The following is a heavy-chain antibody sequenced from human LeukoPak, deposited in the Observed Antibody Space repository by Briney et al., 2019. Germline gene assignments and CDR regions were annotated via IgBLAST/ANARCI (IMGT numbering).Heavy chain of an antibody. Sequence: PSETLSLTCTVSGGSISRSNYYWGWIRQPPGKGLEWIGSIYYTGSTYYNPSLKSRVTISVDTSKNQFSLKLSSVTAADTAVYYCARDVIEGIVVRTWFAFEIWGQGTMVTVSS. J-gene: IGHJ3*02. V-gene: IGHV4-39*07. D-gene: IGHD3-22*01. CDR3: ARDVIEGIVVRTWFAFEI. CDR1: GGSISRSNYY. CDR2: IYYTGST.